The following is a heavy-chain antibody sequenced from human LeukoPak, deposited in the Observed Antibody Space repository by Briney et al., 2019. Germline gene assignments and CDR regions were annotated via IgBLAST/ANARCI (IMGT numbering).Heavy chain of an antibody. CDR3: ARSDRYYYFDY. CDR2: INHSGST. CDR1: GGSFSGYY. Sequence: SETLSLTCAVYGGSFSGYYWSWIRQPAGKGLECIGEINHSGSTNYNPSRKSRVTLSVDTPKNQCSLKPDYVTAADTAVYYCARSDRYYYFDYWGQGPLVTVSS. V-gene: IGHV4-34*01. J-gene: IGHJ4*02. D-gene: IGHD2-21*02.